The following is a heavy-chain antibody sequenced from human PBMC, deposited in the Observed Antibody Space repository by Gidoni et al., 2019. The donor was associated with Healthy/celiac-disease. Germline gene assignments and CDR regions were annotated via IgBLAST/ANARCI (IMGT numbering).Heavy chain of an antibody. D-gene: IGHD3-22*01. Sequence: QVQLVEFGGGVVQPGRSLRLSCAASGFTFSSYGMHWVRQAPGKGLEWVAVISYDGSNKYYADSVKGRFTISRDNSKNTLYLQMNSLRAEDTAVYYCAKARRAYYYDSSLPYWGQGTLVTVSS. CDR3: AKARRAYYYDSSLPY. CDR1: GFTFSSYG. J-gene: IGHJ4*02. V-gene: IGHV3-30*18. CDR2: ISYDGSNK.